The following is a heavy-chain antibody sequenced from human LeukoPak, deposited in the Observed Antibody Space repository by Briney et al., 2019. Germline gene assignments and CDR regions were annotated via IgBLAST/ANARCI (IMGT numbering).Heavy chain of an antibody. CDR2: ISGSGGST. D-gene: IGHD2-15*01. Sequence: GGSLRLSCAASGFTFSSYAMSWVRHAPGKGLEWVSAISGSGGSTYYADSVKGRFTISRGNSKNTLYLQMNSLRAEDTAVYYCAKKVADIVVVVAAWYFDLWGRGTLVTVSS. CDR3: AKKVADIVVVVAAWYFDL. J-gene: IGHJ2*01. CDR1: GFTFSSYA. V-gene: IGHV3-23*01.